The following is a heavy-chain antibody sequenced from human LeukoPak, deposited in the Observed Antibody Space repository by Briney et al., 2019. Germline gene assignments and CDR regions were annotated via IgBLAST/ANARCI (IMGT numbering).Heavy chain of an antibody. CDR1: GGTFSSYT. D-gene: IGHD2-2*02. J-gene: IGHJ5*02. CDR2: IIPILGIA. V-gene: IGHV1-69*02. CDR3: ARGGYCSSTSCYSTMAAPFDP. Sequence: SVKVSCKASGGTFSSYTISWVRQAPGQGLEWMGRIIPILGIANYAQKFQGRVTITADKSTSTAYMELSSLRSEDTAVYYCARGGYCSSTSCYSTMAAPFDPWGQGTLVTVSS.